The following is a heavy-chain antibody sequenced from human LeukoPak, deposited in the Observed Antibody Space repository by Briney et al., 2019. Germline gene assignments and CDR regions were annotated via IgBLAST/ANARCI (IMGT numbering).Heavy chain of an antibody. D-gene: IGHD6-19*01. CDR3: AGRTVAGTLDY. CDR1: GGSISSYY. V-gene: IGHV4-59*08. CDR2: IYYSGST. Sequence: SETLSLTCTVSGGSISSYYWSWIRQPPGKGLEWIGYIYYSGSTNYNPSLKSRVTISVDTSKNQFSLKLSSVTAADTAVYYCAGRTVAGTLDYWGQGTLVTVSS. J-gene: IGHJ4*02.